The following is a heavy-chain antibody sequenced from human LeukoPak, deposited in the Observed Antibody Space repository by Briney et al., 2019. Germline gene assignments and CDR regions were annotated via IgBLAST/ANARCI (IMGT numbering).Heavy chain of an antibody. Sequence: SQTLSLTCTVSGGSISSGGYYWSWIRQPPGKGLEWIGSIYYSGSTYYNPSLKSRVTISVDTSKNQFSLKLSSVTAADTAVYYCASTHYDFWSGYTEGDAFDIWGQGTTVIVSS. CDR2: IYYSGST. CDR3: ASTHYDFWSGYTEGDAFDI. D-gene: IGHD3-3*01. V-gene: IGHV4-30-2*03. CDR1: GGSISSGGYY. J-gene: IGHJ3*02.